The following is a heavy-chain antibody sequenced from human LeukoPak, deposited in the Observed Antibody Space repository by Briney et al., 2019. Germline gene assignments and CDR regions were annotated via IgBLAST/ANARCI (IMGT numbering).Heavy chain of an antibody. CDR3: ARSIRAGDYWKYYFDY. D-gene: IGHD4-17*01. CDR1: GYTFTSYG. Sequence: ASVKVSCKASGYTFTSYGISWVRQAPGQGLEWMGWISAYNGNTKYAQKLQGRVTMTTDTSTSTAYMELRSLRSDDTAVYYCARSIRAGDYWKYYFDYWGQGTLVTVSS. J-gene: IGHJ4*02. V-gene: IGHV1-18*01. CDR2: ISAYNGNT.